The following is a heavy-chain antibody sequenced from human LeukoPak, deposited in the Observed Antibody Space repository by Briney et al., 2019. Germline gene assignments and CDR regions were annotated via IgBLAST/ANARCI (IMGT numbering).Heavy chain of an antibody. CDR2: IYYSGST. V-gene: IGHV4-59*01. D-gene: IGHD6-19*01. Sequence: SETLSLTSTVSGGSISSYYWSWIRPPSGKGLEWIGYIYYSGSTNYNPSLKSRVTISVDTSKNQFSLKLSSVTAADTAVYYCARVVGYSSGWYDGYYYYGMDVWGQGTTVTVSS. CDR3: ARVVGYSSGWYDGYYYYGMDV. CDR1: GGSISSYY. J-gene: IGHJ6*02.